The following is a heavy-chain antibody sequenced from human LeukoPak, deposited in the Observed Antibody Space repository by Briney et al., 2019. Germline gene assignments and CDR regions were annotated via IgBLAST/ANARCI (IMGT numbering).Heavy chain of an antibody. CDR3: AREGYYDSSGYSQDWDY. Sequence: GGSLRLSCAASGFTFSSYWMSWVRQAPGKGLEWVANIKQDGSEKYYVDSVKGRFTISGDNAKNSLYLQMNSLRAEDTAVYYCAREGYYDSSGYSQDWDYWGQGTLVTVSS. V-gene: IGHV3-7*01. CDR2: IKQDGSEK. CDR1: GFTFSSYW. J-gene: IGHJ4*02. D-gene: IGHD3-22*01.